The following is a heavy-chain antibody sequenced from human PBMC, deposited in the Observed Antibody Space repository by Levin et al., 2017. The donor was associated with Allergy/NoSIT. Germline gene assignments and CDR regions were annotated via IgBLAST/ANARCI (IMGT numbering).Heavy chain of an antibody. V-gene: IGHV3-33*01. CDR1: GFTFSSYG. CDR2: IWYDGSNK. D-gene: IGHD3-22*01. J-gene: IGHJ4*02. Sequence: GGSLRLSCAASGFTFSSYGMHWVRQAPGKGLEWVAVIWYDGSNKYYADSVKGRFTISRDNSKNTLYLQMNSLRAEDTAVYYCARASPPSSGYYYFDYWGQGTLVTVSS. CDR3: ARASPPSSGYYYFDY.